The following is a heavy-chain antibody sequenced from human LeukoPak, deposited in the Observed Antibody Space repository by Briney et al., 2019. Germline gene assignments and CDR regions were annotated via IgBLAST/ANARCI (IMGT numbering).Heavy chain of an antibody. CDR3: AGGNLSGDHDF. CDR2: INPTSGST. CDR1: GYSFTAYY. V-gene: IGHV1-2*02. D-gene: IGHD1-26*01. Sequence: GASVKVSCKASGYSFTAYYIHWVRQAPGQGLEWMGWINPTSGSTNYAQTFQGRVTLTSDTSITTAYMELSRLKSDDTAVYYCAGGNLSGDHDFWGQGTLVTVSS. J-gene: IGHJ4*02.